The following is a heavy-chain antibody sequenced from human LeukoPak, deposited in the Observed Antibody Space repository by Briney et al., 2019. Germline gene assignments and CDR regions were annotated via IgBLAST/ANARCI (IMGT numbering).Heavy chain of an antibody. CDR3: AKGSSSGSHYYFYYMDV. J-gene: IGHJ6*03. D-gene: IGHD1-26*01. CDR2: IRGSGAIT. CDR1: GFSFSIYA. Sequence: GGSLRLSCTASGFSFSIYALSWVRQAPGKGLEWVSGIRGSGAITYYADSVKGRFTISRDNSKSTLFLHMNSLRAEDTAVYYCAKGSSSGSHYYFYYMDVWGKGTTVTISS. V-gene: IGHV3-23*01.